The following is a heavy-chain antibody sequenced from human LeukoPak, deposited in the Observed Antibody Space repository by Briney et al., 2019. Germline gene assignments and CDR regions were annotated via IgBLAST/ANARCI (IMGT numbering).Heavy chain of an antibody. Sequence: PSETLSLTCTVSGGSISSSSYYWGWIRQPPGKGLEWIGSIYYSGSTYYNPSLKSRVTISVDTSKNQFSLKLSSVTAADTAVYYCARDASIVGAPRSGAFDIWGQGTMVTVSS. CDR2: IYYSGST. CDR3: ARDASIVGAPRSGAFDI. D-gene: IGHD1-26*01. CDR1: GGSISSSSYY. V-gene: IGHV4-39*07. J-gene: IGHJ3*02.